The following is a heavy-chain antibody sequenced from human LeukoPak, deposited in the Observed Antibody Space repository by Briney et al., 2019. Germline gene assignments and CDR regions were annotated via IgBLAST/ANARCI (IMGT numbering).Heavy chain of an antibody. D-gene: IGHD1-26*01. J-gene: IGHJ4*02. CDR2: ITSGSKYI. CDR1: GGSISSYY. Sequence: NPSETLSLTCTVSGGSISSYYWSWVRQAPGKGLEWVSSITSGSKYIFYADAVKGRFTISRDNAKNSLYLQMDSLRAEDTAVYYCATDTSGSYLDYWGQGILVTVSS. CDR3: ATDTSGSYLDY. V-gene: IGHV3-21*01.